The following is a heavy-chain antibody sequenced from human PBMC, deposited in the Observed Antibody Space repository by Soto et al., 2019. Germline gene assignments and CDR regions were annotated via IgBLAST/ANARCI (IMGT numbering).Heavy chain of an antibody. V-gene: IGHV1-18*01. Sequence: QVQLVQSGTEVKKPGASVKVSCKASGYTFTRFCINWVRQAPGQGLEWMGCISPYNGNTNYAQKFQDRVTMTTDTSTSTAYMELRSLRCDDTAVYYCAVRYCLIDVCLTPGVFDTYVWCKGTTGVVSS. D-gene: IGHD2-8*01. CDR1: GYTFTRFC. J-gene: IGHJ6*04. CDR2: ISPYNGNT. CDR3: AVRYCLIDVCLTPGVFDTYV.